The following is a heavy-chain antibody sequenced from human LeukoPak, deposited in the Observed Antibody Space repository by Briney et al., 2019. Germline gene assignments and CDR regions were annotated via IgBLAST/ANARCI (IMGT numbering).Heavy chain of an antibody. Sequence: GGSLRLSCAASGFTFSDYYMNWIRQAPGKGLEWVSYISSSGSTIYYADSVKGRFTISRDNAKNSLYLQMNSLRAEDTAVYYCASQGSSWPFDYWGQGTLVTVSS. CDR3: ASQGSSWPFDY. D-gene: IGHD6-13*01. J-gene: IGHJ4*02. CDR1: GFTFSDYY. CDR2: ISSSGSTI. V-gene: IGHV3-11*04.